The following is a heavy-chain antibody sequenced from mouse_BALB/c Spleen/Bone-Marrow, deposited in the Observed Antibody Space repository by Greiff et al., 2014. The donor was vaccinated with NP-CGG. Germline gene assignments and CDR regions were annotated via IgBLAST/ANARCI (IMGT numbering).Heavy chain of an antibody. J-gene: IGHJ2*01. Sequence: VKLMESGAELVRPGASVKLSCKASGYTFTSYWINWVKQRPGQGLERIGNIYPSDSYTNYNQKFKDKATLTVDKSSSTAYMQLSSPTSEDSAVYYCTRGTRYYFDYWGQGTTLTVSS. V-gene: IGHV1-69*02. CDR1: GYTFTSYW. CDR3: TRGTRYYFDY. D-gene: IGHD3-3*01. CDR2: IYPSDSYT.